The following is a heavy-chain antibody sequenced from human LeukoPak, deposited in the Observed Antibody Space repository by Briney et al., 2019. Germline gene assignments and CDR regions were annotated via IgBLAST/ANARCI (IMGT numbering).Heavy chain of an antibody. V-gene: IGHV1-69*02. CDR3: ASRLALYNWNSLDY. J-gene: IGHJ4*02. CDR1: GGTFSSYT. CDR2: IIPILGIA. D-gene: IGHD1-7*01. Sequence: SVKVSCKASGGTFSSYTISWVRQAPGQGLEWTGRIIPILGIANYAQKFQGRVTITADKSTSTAYMELSSLRSEDTAVYYCASRLALYNWNSLDYWGQGTLVTVSS.